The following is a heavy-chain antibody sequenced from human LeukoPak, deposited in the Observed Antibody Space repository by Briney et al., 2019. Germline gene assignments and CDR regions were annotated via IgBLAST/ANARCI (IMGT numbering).Heavy chain of an antibody. D-gene: IGHD3-22*01. CDR1: GGSISSYY. CDR3: ARDLEYYDSSGYPDY. Sequence: KTSETLSLTCTVSGGSISSYYWTWIRQPPGKGLEWIGYIHNSGSTNYNPSLKSRVTISVNTSKNQFSLKLTSVTAADTAVYYCARDLEYYDSSGYPDYWGQGTLVTVSS. V-gene: IGHV4-59*01. CDR2: IHNSGST. J-gene: IGHJ4*02.